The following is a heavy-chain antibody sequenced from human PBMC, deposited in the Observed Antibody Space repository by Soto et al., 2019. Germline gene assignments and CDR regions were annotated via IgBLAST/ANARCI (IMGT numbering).Heavy chain of an antibody. CDR3: ARAGYCSGGTCFNGNCDY. J-gene: IGHJ4*02. V-gene: IGHV1-46*01. Sequence: QVQLVQSGAEVKRPGASVKVSCKASGYTFTTYYMHWVRQAPGQGLEWLGIINPNGGSTTYAQKFQGRVTMTRDTSTSPVYLELSSLRSEDTAVYYCARAGYCSGGTCFNGNCDYLGQGTLVTVSA. CDR2: INPNGGST. CDR1: GYTFTTYY. D-gene: IGHD2-15*01.